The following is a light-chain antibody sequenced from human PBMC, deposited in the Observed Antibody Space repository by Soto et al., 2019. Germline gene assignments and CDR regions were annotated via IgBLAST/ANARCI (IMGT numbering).Light chain of an antibody. V-gene: IGKV4-1*01. CDR3: QQYYSTPFT. J-gene: IGKJ3*01. CDR1: QSVLYSSNNNNY. CDR2: WAS. Sequence: DIVMTQSPDSLAVSLGERATIKCKSSQSVLYSSNNNNYLAWYQQKPGQPPKLLIYWASTRESGVPDRFSGRGTVTDFTLTISSLKAEDVAVYYCQQYYSTPFTFGPGTKVDIK.